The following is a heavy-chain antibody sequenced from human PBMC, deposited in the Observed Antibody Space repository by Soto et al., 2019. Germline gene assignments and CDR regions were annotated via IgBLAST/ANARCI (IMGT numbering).Heavy chain of an antibody. V-gene: IGHV1-69*12. D-gene: IGHD1-1*01. Sequence: QVQLVQSGAEVKKPGSSVKVSCKASGGTFSSYAISWVRQAPGQGLEWMGGIIPIFGTANYAQKFQGRVTITAEESTSTANIELSSRRSEDTAVYYCASEVNDRVGYYYYYDMGVSGQGTTVTVSS. CDR3: ASEVNDRVGYYYYYDMGV. CDR1: GGTFSSYA. J-gene: IGHJ6*02. CDR2: IIPIFGTA.